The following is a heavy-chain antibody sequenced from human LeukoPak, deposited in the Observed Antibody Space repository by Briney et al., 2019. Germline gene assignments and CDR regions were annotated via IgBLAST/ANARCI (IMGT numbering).Heavy chain of an antibody. V-gene: IGHV1-46*01. D-gene: IGHD3-10*01. CDR2: INPSGGST. J-gene: IGHJ5*02. Sequence: ASVTVSCKASGYTFTSYYMHWVRQAPGQGLEWMGIINPSGGSTSYAQKFQGRVTMTRDMSTSTVYMELSSLRSEDTAVYYCARGHYYGSGSYYNVGLPNWFDPWGQGTLVTVSS. CDR1: GYTFTSYY. CDR3: ARGHYYGSGSYYNVGLPNWFDP.